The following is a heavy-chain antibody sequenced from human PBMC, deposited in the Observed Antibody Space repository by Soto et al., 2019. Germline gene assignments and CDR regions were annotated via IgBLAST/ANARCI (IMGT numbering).Heavy chain of an antibody. CDR2: ISGRGSST. CDR3: AKGSIVAGAIRYDLDY. V-gene: IGHV3-23*01. CDR1: GFTFSNYD. D-gene: IGHD2-2*01. Sequence: EVQLLNSGGGLVQPGGSLRLSCAASGFTFSNYDMNWVRQAPGKGLEWVSAISGRGSSTYYADSVKGRFTISRDGSKNTAYLQMNSLRAEDTAVYYCAKGSIVAGAIRYDLDYWGQGTLVTVSS. J-gene: IGHJ4*02.